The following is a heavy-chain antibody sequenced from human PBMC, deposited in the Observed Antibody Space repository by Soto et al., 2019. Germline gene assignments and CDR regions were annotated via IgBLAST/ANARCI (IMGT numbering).Heavy chain of an antibody. V-gene: IGHV3-30*18. CDR1: GFTFSSYG. D-gene: IGHD1-1*01. CDR3: AKVPNWNDKGPRRVDDY. CDR2: ISYDGSNK. J-gene: IGHJ4*02. Sequence: PGGSLRLSCAASGFTFSSYGMHWVRQAPGKGLEWVAVISYDGSNKYYADSVKGRFTISRDNSKNTLYLQMNSLRAEDTAVYYCAKVPNWNDKGPRRVDDYWGQGTLVTVSS.